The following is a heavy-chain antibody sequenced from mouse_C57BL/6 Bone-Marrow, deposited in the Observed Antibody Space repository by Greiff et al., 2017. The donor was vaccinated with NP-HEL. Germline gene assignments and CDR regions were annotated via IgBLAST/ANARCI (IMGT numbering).Heavy chain of an antibody. CDR3: ARTYSIDAMDY. CDR1: GFTFSDYG. Sequence: EVKVEESGGGLVKPGGSLKLSCAASGFTFSDYGMHWVRQAPEKGLEWVAYISSGSSTIYYADTVKGRFTISRDNAKNTLFLQMTSLRSEDTAMYYCARTYSIDAMDYWGQGTSVTVSS. V-gene: IGHV5-17*01. D-gene: IGHD2-5*01. CDR2: ISSGSSTI. J-gene: IGHJ4*01.